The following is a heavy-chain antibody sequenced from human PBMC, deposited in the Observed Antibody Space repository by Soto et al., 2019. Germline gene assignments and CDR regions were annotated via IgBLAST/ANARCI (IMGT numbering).Heavy chain of an antibody. V-gene: IGHV1-69*04. CDR3: ARDRDYGSGSYFDY. Sequence: GASVKVSCKASGGTFSSYTISWVRQAPGQGLEWMGRIIPILGIANSAQKFQGRVTITADKSTSTAYMELSSLRSEDTAVYFCARDRDYGSGSYFDYWGQGTLVTVSS. CDR1: GGTFSSYT. D-gene: IGHD3-10*01. J-gene: IGHJ4*02. CDR2: IIPILGIA.